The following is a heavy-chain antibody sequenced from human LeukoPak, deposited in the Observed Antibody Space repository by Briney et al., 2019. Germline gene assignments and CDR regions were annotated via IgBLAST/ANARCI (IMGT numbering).Heavy chain of an antibody. CDR2: IYYSGST. D-gene: IGHD3-16*02. J-gene: IGHJ4*02. V-gene: IGHV4-59*01. CDR1: GGSISSYY. CDR3: VRVRDYDYVWGSYRF. Sequence: SETLSLTCTVSGGSISSYYWSWIRQPPGKGLEWIGNIYYSGSTNYNPSLKSRVTISVDTSKNQFSLKLSSVTAADTAVYYCVRVRDYDYVWGSYRFWGQGTLVTVSS.